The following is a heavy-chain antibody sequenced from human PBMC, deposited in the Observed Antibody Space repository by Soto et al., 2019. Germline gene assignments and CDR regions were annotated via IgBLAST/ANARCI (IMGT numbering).Heavy chain of an antibody. V-gene: IGHV1-69*01. Sequence: QVQVVQSGAEVKKPGSSVKVSCKVSGGIFTKNAISWVRQAPGQGLEWLGGIIPLFDTAYYAQIFRGRLRTSADGAPATAYMELSGLKSADTAVYFWANVGHNDGYNFYHGMDVWGQGPTVTAS. J-gene: IGHJ6*02. CDR2: IIPLFDTA. CDR3: ANVGHNDGYNFYHGMDV. CDR1: GGIFTKNA. D-gene: IGHD1-26*01.